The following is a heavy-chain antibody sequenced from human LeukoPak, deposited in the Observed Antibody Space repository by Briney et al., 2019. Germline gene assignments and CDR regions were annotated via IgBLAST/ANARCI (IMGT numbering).Heavy chain of an antibody. CDR3: EKGQLYNWDDDDVEM. V-gene: IGHV3-23*01. J-gene: IGHJ3*02. CDR2: IITSSDRT. Sequence: GGSLRLSCAASGFTFSSYGMSWVRQAPGKGLEWVSRIITSSDRTYYADSVKGRFTISRDNSKNTLYLQMNSLRAEDTAIYYCEKGQLYNWDDDDVEMWGQGTMVIVSS. CDR1: GFTFSSYG. D-gene: IGHD1-20*01.